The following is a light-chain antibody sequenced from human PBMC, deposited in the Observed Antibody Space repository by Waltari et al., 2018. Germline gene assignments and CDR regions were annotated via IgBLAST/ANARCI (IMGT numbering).Light chain of an antibody. CDR3: CSYAGSAVSV. CDR2: DVD. Sequence: QSALTQTVTVSGSPGQSITISCSGASSDIGKYNLVPWYQQHPGKAPTLIVYDVDKRPSGVSNRFSGSKSGNTAFLTISGLQTADEADYYCCSYAGSAVSVFGGGTKLTVL. CDR1: SSDIGKYNL. V-gene: IGLV2-23*02. J-gene: IGLJ3*02.